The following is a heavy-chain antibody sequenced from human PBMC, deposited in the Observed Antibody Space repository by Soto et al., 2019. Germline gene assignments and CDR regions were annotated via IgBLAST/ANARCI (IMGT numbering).Heavy chain of an antibody. CDR2: ISSAVNT. V-gene: IGHV3-23*01. Sequence: GGSLRLSCAGSGFTFSNYAMSWVRQAPGKGLEWVSAISSAVNTYYADSVKGRFTISRDNSKNTLSLQMNSLRAEDTAVYYCAKQVRDGTSSPYYFDYWGQGTLVTVYS. CDR3: AKQVRDGTSSPYYFDY. CDR1: GFTFSNYA. J-gene: IGHJ4*02. D-gene: IGHD6-6*01.